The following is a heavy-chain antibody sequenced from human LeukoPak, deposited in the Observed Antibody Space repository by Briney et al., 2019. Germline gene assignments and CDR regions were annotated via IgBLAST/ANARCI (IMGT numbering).Heavy chain of an antibody. D-gene: IGHD2-2*01. J-gene: IGHJ6*03. V-gene: IGHV4-34*01. Sequence: SETLSLTCAVYGGSFSGYYWSWIRQPPGKGLEWIGEINHSGSTNYNPSLKSRVTISVDTSKNQFSLKLSSVTAADTAVYYCARGVGGYCSSTSCFRGYYYYYMDVWGKGTTVTVSS. CDR3: ARGVGGYCSSTSCFRGYYYYYMDV. CDR1: GGSFSGYY. CDR2: INHSGST.